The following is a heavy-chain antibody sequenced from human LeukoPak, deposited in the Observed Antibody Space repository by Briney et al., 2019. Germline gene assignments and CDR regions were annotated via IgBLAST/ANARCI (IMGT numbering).Heavy chain of an antibody. J-gene: IGHJ4*02. Sequence: SETLSLTCTVAGGSINSYYWSWIRQPPGKGLEWVGYIYYSGSTNYSPSLKSRVTISVDTSKNQFSLNLSSVTAADTAVYYRARVVSSWLYYFDYWGQGTLVTVSS. D-gene: IGHD6-13*01. CDR3: ARVVSSWLYYFDY. CDR2: IYYSGST. CDR1: GGSINSYY. V-gene: IGHV4-59*08.